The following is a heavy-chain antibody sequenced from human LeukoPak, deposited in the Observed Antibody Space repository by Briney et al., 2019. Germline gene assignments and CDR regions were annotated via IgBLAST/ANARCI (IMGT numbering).Heavy chain of an antibody. CDR1: GGTFSSYA. CDR2: IIPIFGTA. D-gene: IGHD5-18*01. J-gene: IGHJ3*02. CDR3: ARARTALDAFDI. V-gene: IGHV1-69*13. Sequence: SVKVSCKASGGTFSSYAISWVRQAPGQGLEWMGGIIPIFGTANYAQKFQGGVTITADESTSTAYMELSSLRSEDTAVYYCARARTALDAFDIWGQGTMVTVSS.